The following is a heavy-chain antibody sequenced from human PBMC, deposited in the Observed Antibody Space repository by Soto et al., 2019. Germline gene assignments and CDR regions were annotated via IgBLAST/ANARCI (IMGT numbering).Heavy chain of an antibody. CDR3: ARRDYYYYGFHV. CDR1: GFTFRSYS. V-gene: IGHV3-21*01. Sequence: EVQLVESGGGLVKPGGSLRLSCVASGFTFRSYSMNWVRQAPGKGLEWVSSISTSSSYIYYADSVKGRFTISRDNAKNSLYLQRNSLRDEDTSVYYCARRDYYYYGFHVWGQATTVTVSS. CDR2: ISTSSSYI. J-gene: IGHJ6*02.